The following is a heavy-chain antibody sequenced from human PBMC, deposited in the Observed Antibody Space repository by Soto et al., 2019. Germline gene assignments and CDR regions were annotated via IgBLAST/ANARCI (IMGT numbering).Heavy chain of an antibody. D-gene: IGHD6-13*01. CDR2: IYYSGST. J-gene: IGHJ4*02. Sequence: QLQLQESGPGLVKPSETLSLTCTVSGGSISSSSYYWGWIRQPPGKGLEWIGSIYYSGSTYYNPSLKSRVTISVDTSMNQCSLKLSSVTAADTAVYYCASIKYCSSWYYFDYWGQGTLVTVSS. V-gene: IGHV4-39*01. CDR3: ASIKYCSSWYYFDY. CDR1: GGSISSSSYY.